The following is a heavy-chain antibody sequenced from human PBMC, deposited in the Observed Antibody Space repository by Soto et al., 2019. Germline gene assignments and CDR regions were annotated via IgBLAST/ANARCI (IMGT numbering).Heavy chain of an antibody. CDR3: ARDKITGLFDY. Sequence: QVQLQQWGAGLLKHSETLSLTCAVYGGSFSGNYWTWIRQPPGTGLEWIGEINHSGSTNYNPSLKSRVTISVDTSKNQFSLKLTSVTAADTAVYYCARDKITGLFDYSGQGTLVTVSS. CDR2: INHSGST. D-gene: IGHD2-8*02. V-gene: IGHV4-34*01. J-gene: IGHJ4*02. CDR1: GGSFSGNY.